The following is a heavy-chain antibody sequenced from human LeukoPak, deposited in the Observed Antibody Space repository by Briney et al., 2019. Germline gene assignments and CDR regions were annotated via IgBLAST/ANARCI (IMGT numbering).Heavy chain of an antibody. V-gene: IGHV5-51*01. CDR1: GYSFTSYW. CDR2: IYPGDSDT. CDR3: ARRSGYSSSWYGMDV. Sequence: GESLKISCKGSGYSFTSYWIGWVRQMPGKGLEWMGIIYPGDSDTRYSPSFQGQVTISADKSISTAYLQWSSLKASDTAMYYCARRSGYSSSWYGMDVWGQGTTVTVSS. D-gene: IGHD6-13*01. J-gene: IGHJ6*02.